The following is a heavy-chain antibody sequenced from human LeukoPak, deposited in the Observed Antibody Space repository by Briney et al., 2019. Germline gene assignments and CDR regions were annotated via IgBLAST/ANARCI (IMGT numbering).Heavy chain of an antibody. CDR2: INPNSGGT. D-gene: IGHD3-22*01. J-gene: IGHJ4*02. CDR3: VRALGGTYYGNYFDY. CDR1: GYTFTGYY. V-gene: IGHV1-2*02. Sequence: GASVKVSCKASGYTFTGYYMHWVRQAPGQGLEWMGWINPNSGGTSFAQKFQGRVTMTRDTSISTAYMELSSLTSDDTAVYYCVRALGGTYYGNYFDYWGQGTPVTVSS.